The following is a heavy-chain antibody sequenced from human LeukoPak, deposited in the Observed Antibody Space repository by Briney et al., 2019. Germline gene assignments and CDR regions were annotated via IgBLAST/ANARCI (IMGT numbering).Heavy chain of an antibody. Sequence: ASVKVSCKASGYTFTGYYIHWVRQAPGQGLEWMGWINPNNGGTNYAQKFQGRVTMTRDTSISTAYMELSRLRSDDTAVYYCARVYPGESIDYWGQGTLVTVSS. J-gene: IGHJ4*02. D-gene: IGHD3-16*01. CDR2: INPNNGGT. V-gene: IGHV1-2*02. CDR3: ARVYPGESIDY. CDR1: GYTFTGYY.